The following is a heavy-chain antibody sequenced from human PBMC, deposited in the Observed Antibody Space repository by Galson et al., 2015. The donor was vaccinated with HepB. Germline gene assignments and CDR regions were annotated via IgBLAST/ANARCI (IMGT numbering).Heavy chain of an antibody. V-gene: IGHV3-30-3*01. CDR2: ISYDGSNK. D-gene: IGHD2-2*01. CDR1: GFTFSSYA. Sequence: SLRLSCAASGFTFSSYAMHWVRQAPGKGLEWVAVISYDGSNKYYADSVKGRFTISRDNSKNTLYLQMNSLRAEDTAVYYCARDNPDQIVVVPAAIFGMFDPWGQGTLVTVSS. CDR3: ARDNPDQIVVVPAAIFGMFDP. J-gene: IGHJ5*02.